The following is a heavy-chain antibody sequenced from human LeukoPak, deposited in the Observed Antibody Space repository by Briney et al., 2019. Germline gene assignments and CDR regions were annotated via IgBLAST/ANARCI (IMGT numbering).Heavy chain of an antibody. Sequence: PGGSLRLSCAASGFTFSNVWMSWVRQAPGKGLEWVSVTYTGGNSYYAGSVQGRFIVSRDISKNTLYLQMNNLRAEDSALYYCARGGRGSAAVVAPRSFDIWGQGTMVTVSS. CDR1: GFTFSNVW. D-gene: IGHD2-15*01. J-gene: IGHJ3*02. CDR3: ARGGRGSAAVVAPRSFDI. V-gene: IGHV3-53*01. CDR2: TYTGGNS.